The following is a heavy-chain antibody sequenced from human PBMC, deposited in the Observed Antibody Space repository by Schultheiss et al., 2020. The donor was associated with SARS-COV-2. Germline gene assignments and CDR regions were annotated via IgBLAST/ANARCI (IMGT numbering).Heavy chain of an antibody. CDR3: VKEVSPRGRYSGGSCYSFDY. D-gene: IGHD2-15*01. CDR2: ISSSGSTI. J-gene: IGHJ4*02. CDR1: GFTFSDYY. V-gene: IGHV3-11*04. Sequence: GGSLRLSCAASGFTFSDYYMSWIRQAPGKGLEWVSYISSSGSTIYYADSVKGRFTISRDNSKNTLYLQMSSLRAEDTAVYYCVKEVSPRGRYSGGSCYSFDYWGQGTLVTVSS.